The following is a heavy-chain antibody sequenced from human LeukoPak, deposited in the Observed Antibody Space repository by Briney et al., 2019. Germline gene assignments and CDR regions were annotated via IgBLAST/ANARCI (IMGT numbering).Heavy chain of an antibody. CDR2: ISGSGGST. V-gene: IGHV3-23*01. D-gene: IGHD3-10*01. CDR3: AKCPGQGKFGGFPRFDP. CDR1: GFTFSSYA. J-gene: IGHJ5*02. Sequence: PGGSLRLSCAASGFTFSSYAMTWARQAPGKGLEWVSAISGSGGSTYYADSVKGRFTISRDTSKNTLYLQMNSLRAEDTALNYCAKCPGQGKFGGFPRFDPWGQGTLVTVSS.